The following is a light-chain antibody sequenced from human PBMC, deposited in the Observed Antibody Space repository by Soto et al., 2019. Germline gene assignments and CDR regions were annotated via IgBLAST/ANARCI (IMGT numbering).Light chain of an antibody. V-gene: IGKV3-15*01. CDR3: QQYNNWPQT. Sequence: EIVVTQSPATLSVSPGERATLSCRASQSVSSNIAWYQQKPGQAPRLLIYGASTRATGIPARFSGSGSGTEFTLTISSLQSEDFAVYYCQQYNNWPQTFGQGTKLEIK. CDR2: GAS. J-gene: IGKJ2*01. CDR1: QSVSSN.